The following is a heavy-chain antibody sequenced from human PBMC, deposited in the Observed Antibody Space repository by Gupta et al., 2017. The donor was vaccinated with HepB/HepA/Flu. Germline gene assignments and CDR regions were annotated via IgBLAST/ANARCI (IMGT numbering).Heavy chain of an antibody. D-gene: IGHD1-1*01. CDR1: ECTCGGYS. CDR2: ISSSSSYI. Sequence: EVQLVEFGGGLSKPGGSLRPPGAASECTCGGYSRNWVRQAPGKGLGWVSSISSSSSYIYYAASVKGRFTISRNNAKNSLYLQMSSLRAEDTAVYYCAMRTGGYGVNWGQGTLVTVSS. CDR3: AMRTGGYGVN. V-gene: IGHV3-21*01. J-gene: IGHJ4*02.